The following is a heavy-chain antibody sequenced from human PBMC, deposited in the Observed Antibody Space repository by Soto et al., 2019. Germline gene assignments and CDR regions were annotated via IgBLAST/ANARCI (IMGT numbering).Heavy chain of an antibody. V-gene: IGHV3-21*01. CDR2: ISSSSSYI. CDR1: GFTFSSYS. D-gene: IGHD5-12*01. Sequence: EVQLVESGGGLVKPGGSLRLSCAASGFTFSSYSMNWVRQAPGKGLEWVSSISSSSSYIYYADSVKGRFTISRDNAKNSLYLQMNSLRAEDTAVYYCVSDIVATIDNNWFDPWGQGTLVTVSS. CDR3: VSDIVATIDNNWFDP. J-gene: IGHJ5*02.